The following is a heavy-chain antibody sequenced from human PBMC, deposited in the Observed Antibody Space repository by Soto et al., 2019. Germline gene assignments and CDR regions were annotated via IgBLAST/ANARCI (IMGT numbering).Heavy chain of an antibody. CDR1: GFFFSSYT. CDR3: AKARDQQWVRLPFDY. D-gene: IGHD6-19*01. J-gene: IGHJ4*02. V-gene: IGHV3-23*01. Sequence: VQLLESGGGLVQPGGSLRLSCVGSGFFFSSYTMTWVRQAPGKGLEWVSSFSATSENTYYADSVRGRFTISRDNSKNRLFLQMNSLTAEDTAMYYCAKARDQQWVRLPFDYWGQGILVIVSS. CDR2: FSATSENT.